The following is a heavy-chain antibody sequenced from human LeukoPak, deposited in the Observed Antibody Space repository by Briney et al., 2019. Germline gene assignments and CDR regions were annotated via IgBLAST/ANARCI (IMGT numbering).Heavy chain of an antibody. D-gene: IGHD2-15*01. CDR3: ADYCSGGSCYSGRYYYYGMDV. Sequence: GGSLRLSCAASGFTLGTYDMYWVRQAPGKGLEWVSAISGSGGSTYYADSVKGRFTISRDNSKNTLYLQMNSLRAEDTAVYYCADYCSGGSCYSGRYYYYGMDVWGQGTTVTVSS. V-gene: IGHV3-23*01. CDR1: GFTLGTYD. J-gene: IGHJ6*02. CDR2: ISGSGGST.